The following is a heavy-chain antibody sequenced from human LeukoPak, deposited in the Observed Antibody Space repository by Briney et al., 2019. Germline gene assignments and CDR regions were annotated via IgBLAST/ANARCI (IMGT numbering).Heavy chain of an antibody. D-gene: IGHD3-22*01. J-gene: IGHJ3*02. CDR1: GFTFSGSA. Sequence: PGGSLRLSCAASGFTFSGSAMHWVRQASGKGLEWVGRIRSKANSYATAYAASVKGRFTISRDDSKNTLYLQMNSLRAEDTAVYYCAKVLVSNYYDSSGYYLGAFDIWGQGTMVTVSS. CDR3: AKVLVSNYYDSSGYYLGAFDI. CDR2: IRSKANSYAT. V-gene: IGHV3-73*01.